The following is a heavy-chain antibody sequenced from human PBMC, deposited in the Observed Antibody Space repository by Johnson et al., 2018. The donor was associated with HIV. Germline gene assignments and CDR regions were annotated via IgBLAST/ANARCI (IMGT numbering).Heavy chain of an antibody. CDR2: ISYDGSNK. J-gene: IGHJ3*02. Sequence: QMLLVESGGGVVQPGRSLRLSCAASGFTFSSYAMHWVRQAPGKGLEWVAVISYDGSNKYYADSVKGRFTISRDNSKNTLYLQMNSLRAEDTAVYYCASGIYRPRPSSSWYVGAFDIWGQGTMVTVSS. CDR3: ASGIYRPRPSSSWYVGAFDI. CDR1: GFTFSSYA. V-gene: IGHV3-30-3*01. D-gene: IGHD6-13*01.